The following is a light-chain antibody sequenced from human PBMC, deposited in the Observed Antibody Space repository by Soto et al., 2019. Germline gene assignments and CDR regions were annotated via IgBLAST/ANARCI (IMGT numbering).Light chain of an antibody. CDR2: GAF. CDR1: QSISSN. Sequence: EIVMTQSPATLSVSLGERATLSCRAGQSISSNLAWYQQKPGQPPRLLIYGAFNRAAGIPARFSGSGSGTEFTLTISSLQSEDFAVYYCQQYNNWPWTFGQGTKVDIK. V-gene: IGKV3D-15*01. J-gene: IGKJ1*01. CDR3: QQYNNWPWT.